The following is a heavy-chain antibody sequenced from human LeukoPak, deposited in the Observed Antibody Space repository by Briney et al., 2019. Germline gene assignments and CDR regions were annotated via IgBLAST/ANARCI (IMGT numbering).Heavy chain of an antibody. CDR3: AREVVVVPADYFDY. D-gene: IGHD2-2*01. J-gene: IGHJ4*02. Sequence: GGSLRLSCAASGFTFSSYSMNWVRQAPGKGLEWVSSISSSSSYIYYADSVKGRFTISRDNAKNSLYLQMNSLRAEDTAVYYCAREVVVVPADYFDYGGQGTLVTVSA. V-gene: IGHV3-21*01. CDR2: ISSSSSYI. CDR1: GFTFSSYS.